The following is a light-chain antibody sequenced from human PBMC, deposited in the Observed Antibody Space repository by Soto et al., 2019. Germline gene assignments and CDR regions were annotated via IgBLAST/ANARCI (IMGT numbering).Light chain of an antibody. CDR2: DAS. V-gene: IGKV3-11*01. CDR1: QSVSSY. Sequence: EIVLTQSPATPSLSSAERATVSCRASQSVSSYFAWYQQKPGQAPRLLLYDASNRATGIPARGSGSGAGTDFTLTSSSLEPEDFAVYYGQQRSNWPLTFGGGTKVDI. J-gene: IGKJ4*01. CDR3: QQRSNWPLT.